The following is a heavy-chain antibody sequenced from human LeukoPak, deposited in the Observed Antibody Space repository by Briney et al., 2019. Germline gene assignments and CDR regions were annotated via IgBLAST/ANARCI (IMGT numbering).Heavy chain of an antibody. D-gene: IGHD3-22*01. V-gene: IGHV3-9*01. CDR1: GFTFDDYA. CDR2: ISWNSGSI. J-gene: IGHJ4*02. Sequence: PGGSLRLSCAASGFTFDDYAMHWVRQAPGKGLEWVSGISWNSGSIGYADSVKGRFTISRDNAKNSLYLQMNSLRAEDTALYYCAKAAGGGYDSSGYSDYWGQGTLVTVSS. CDR3: AKAAGGGYDSSGYSDY.